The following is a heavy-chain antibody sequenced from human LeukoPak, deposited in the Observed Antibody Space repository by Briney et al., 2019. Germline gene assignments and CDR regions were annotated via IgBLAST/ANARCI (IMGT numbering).Heavy chain of an antibody. D-gene: IGHD3-22*01. CDR2: ISGSGGST. CDR1: GFTFSSYA. V-gene: IGHV3-23*01. Sequence: GGSLRLSCAASGFTFSSYAMSWVRQAPGKGLDGVSAISGSGGSTYYADSVQDRVTISRDNSKNTLYLQMNSLRAEDTAVYYFAKDRVPTMIKGYFDYWGQGTLVTVSS. J-gene: IGHJ4*02. CDR3: AKDRVPTMIKGYFDY.